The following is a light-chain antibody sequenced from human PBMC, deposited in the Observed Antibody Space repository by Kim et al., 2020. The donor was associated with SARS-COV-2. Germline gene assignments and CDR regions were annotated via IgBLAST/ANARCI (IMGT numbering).Light chain of an antibody. Sequence: SVSPGERATLSCRASQSVSGNLAWYQQKPGQAPRLLIYGASSRATGIPARFSGSGSGTEFTLTISSLQSEDFAVYYCQQCNNWPRTFGQGTKLEIK. CDR1: QSVSGN. CDR3: QQCNNWPRT. J-gene: IGKJ2*02. V-gene: IGKV3-15*01. CDR2: GAS.